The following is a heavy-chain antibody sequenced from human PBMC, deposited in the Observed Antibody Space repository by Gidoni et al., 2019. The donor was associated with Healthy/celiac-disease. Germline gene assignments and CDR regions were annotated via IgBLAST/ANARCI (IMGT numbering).Heavy chain of an antibody. J-gene: IGHJ4*02. CDR3: AREGRGVDYDGVFDY. D-gene: IGHD4-17*01. CDR2: TRNKANSYTT. CDR1: GFTFSDHY. Sequence: EVQLVESGGGLVQPGGSLRLSCAASGFTFSDHYMDWVRQAPGKGLEWVGRTRNKANSYTTEYAASVKGRFTISRDDSKNSLYLQMNSLKTEDTAVYYCAREGRGVDYDGVFDYWGQGTLVTVSS. V-gene: IGHV3-72*01.